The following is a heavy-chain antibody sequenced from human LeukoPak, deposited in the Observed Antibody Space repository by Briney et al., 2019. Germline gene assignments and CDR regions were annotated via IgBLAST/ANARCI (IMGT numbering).Heavy chain of an antibody. CDR3: ARGQAGATTLFDY. D-gene: IGHD1-26*01. J-gene: IGHJ4*02. V-gene: IGHV4-59*01. CDR1: GGSISSDY. CDR2: IFYSGST. Sequence: SETLSLTCTVSGGSISSDYCNWIRQPPGKGLEWIGYIFYSGSTNYNPSLKSRVTISLDRSKNQFSLKLSSVTAADTAVYYCARGQAGATTLFDYWGQGTLVTVSS.